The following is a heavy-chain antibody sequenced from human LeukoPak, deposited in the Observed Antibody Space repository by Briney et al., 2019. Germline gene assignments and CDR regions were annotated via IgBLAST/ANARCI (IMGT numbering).Heavy chain of an antibody. CDR3: ARLGDTATGRPGPFDY. CDR1: GYSFTSYW. D-gene: IGHD5-18*01. CDR2: IYPGDSDT. V-gene: IGHV5-51*01. J-gene: IGHJ4*02. Sequence: GESLKISCKGSGYSFTSYWIGWVRQMPGKGLEWMGIIYPGDSDTRHSPSFQGQVTISADKSISTAYLQWSSLKASDTAMYYCARLGDTATGRPGPFDYWGQGTLVTVSS.